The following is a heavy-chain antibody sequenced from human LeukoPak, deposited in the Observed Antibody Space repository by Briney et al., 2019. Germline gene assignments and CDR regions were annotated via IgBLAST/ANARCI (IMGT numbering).Heavy chain of an antibody. D-gene: IGHD2-2*01. CDR3: ARVGGCWHTSCFNFDY. CDR1: GFSFGGYA. V-gene: IGHV3-33*01. Sequence: GGSLRLSCAASGFSFGGYAMHWVRQAPGKGLEWVAGIWHDGSYRYYADSVKGRFTLSRDNSKNTLYLQMGSLRAEDTAVYYCARVGGCWHTSCFNFDYWGQGTLVTVSS. CDR2: IWHDGSYR. J-gene: IGHJ4*02.